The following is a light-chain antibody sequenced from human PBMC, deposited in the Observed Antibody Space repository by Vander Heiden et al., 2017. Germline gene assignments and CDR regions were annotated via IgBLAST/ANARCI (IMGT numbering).Light chain of an antibody. CDR2: GAS. V-gene: IGKV3-15*01. CDR3: QQYNNWPPWT. Sequence: EIVMTQSPATLSVSPGERATLSCRASQSVSSNLAWYQQKPGQAPRLLIYGASTMATGIPARFSGTGYGTEFTLTISSLQSEDFAVYYCQQYNNWPPWTFGQGTKVESK. J-gene: IGKJ1*01. CDR1: QSVSSN.